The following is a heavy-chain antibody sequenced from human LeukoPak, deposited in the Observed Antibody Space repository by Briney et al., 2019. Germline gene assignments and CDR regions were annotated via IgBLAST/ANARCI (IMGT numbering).Heavy chain of an antibody. CDR1: GFTFSSYA. V-gene: IGHV3-23*01. J-gene: IGHJ2*01. D-gene: IGHD6-19*01. CDR3: ARVGSAWPYWYFDL. CDR2: ISGSGGST. Sequence: PGGSLRLSCAASGFTFSSYAMSWVRQAPGKGLEWVSAISGSGGSTYYADSVKGRFTISRDNSKNTLYLQMSSLRAEDTAVYYCARVGSAWPYWYFDLWGRGTLVTVSS.